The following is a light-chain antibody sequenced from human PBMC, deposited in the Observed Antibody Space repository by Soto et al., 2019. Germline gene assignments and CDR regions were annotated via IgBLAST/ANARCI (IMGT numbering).Light chain of an antibody. V-gene: IGKV1-5*03. Sequence: DIQMTQSPSTLSASVGDRVTITCRASQSIGSWLAWYQQKPGKAPKLLIYKESSLESGVPSRLSGSGSGTEFTRTIRRLQADDFASYYCQQYGSYSPWTFGQGTKVEIK. CDR2: KES. CDR3: QQYGSYSPWT. J-gene: IGKJ1*01. CDR1: QSIGSW.